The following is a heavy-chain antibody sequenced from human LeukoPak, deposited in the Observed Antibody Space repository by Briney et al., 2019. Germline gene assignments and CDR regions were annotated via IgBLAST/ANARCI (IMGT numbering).Heavy chain of an antibody. J-gene: IGHJ6*02. CDR1: GYTFTSYA. V-gene: IGHV1-3*01. Sequence: WASVKVSCKASGYTFTSYAMHWVRQAPGQGLERMGWINAGNGNTKYSQKFQGRVTITRDTSASTAYMELSSLRSEDTAVYYCARDGHYYYYYGMDVWGQGTTVTVSS. CDR3: ARDGHYYYYYGMDV. CDR2: INAGNGNT.